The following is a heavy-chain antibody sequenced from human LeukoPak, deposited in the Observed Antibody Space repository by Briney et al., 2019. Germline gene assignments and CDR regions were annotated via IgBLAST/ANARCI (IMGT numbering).Heavy chain of an antibody. D-gene: IGHD4-17*01. CDR3: ARSSDYGDYD. CDR1: GGSVSSGGYY. V-gene: IGHV4-31*03. CDR2: IYYSGRT. Sequence: SQTLSLTCTVSGGSVSSGGYYWTWIRQHPGKGLEWLGYIYYSGRTYYNPSLKGRITISLDTSENRFSLNLTSVSAAGTAFYYCARSSDYGDYDWGQGTLVTVSS. J-gene: IGHJ4*02.